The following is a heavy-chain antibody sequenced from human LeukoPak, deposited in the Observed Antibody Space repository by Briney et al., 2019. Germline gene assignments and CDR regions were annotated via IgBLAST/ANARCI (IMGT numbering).Heavy chain of an antibody. CDR3: ARDIGIVVVVAARGFGWFDP. J-gene: IGHJ5*02. Sequence: APVKVSCKASGYTFTSYGIGWVRQAPGQGLEWMGWISAYNGNTNYAQKLQGRVTMTTDTSTSTAYMELRSLRSDDTAVYYCARDIGIVVVVAARGFGWFDPWGQGTLVTVSS. CDR1: GYTFTSYG. D-gene: IGHD2-15*01. CDR2: ISAYNGNT. V-gene: IGHV1-18*01.